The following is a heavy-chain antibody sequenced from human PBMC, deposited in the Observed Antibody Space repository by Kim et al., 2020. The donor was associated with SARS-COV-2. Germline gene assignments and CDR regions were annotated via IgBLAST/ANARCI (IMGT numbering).Heavy chain of an antibody. CDR2: ISGSGGTT. Sequence: GGSLRLPCAASGFSFSNYVMSWVRQAPGKGLEWGSSISGSGGTTYYAASVKGRFTISRDTSKNTLYLQINSLRAEATAVSTCAKDTYSSSPSHWYFD. CDR3: AKDTYSSSPSHWYFD. CDR1: GFSFSNYV. V-gene: IGHV3-23*01. D-gene: IGHD6-13*01. J-gene: IGHJ2*01.